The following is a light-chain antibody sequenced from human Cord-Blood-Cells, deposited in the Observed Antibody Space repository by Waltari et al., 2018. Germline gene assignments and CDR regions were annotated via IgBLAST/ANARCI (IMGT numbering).Light chain of an antibody. Sequence: EIVMTQSPATLSVSPGERATLSCRASQSVSSNLAWYQQKPAQAPRLLIYGASTRATGIPARCSGSGAGTEFTLTISSLQSEDFAVYYCQQYNNWPPHTFGQGTKLEIK. J-gene: IGKJ2*01. CDR3: QQYNNWPPHT. V-gene: IGKV3-15*01. CDR1: QSVSSN. CDR2: GAS.